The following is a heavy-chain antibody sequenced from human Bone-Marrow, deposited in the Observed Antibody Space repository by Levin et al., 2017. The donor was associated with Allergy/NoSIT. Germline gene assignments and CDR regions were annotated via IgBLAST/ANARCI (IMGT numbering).Heavy chain of an antibody. CDR3: ARDRTPLQQLEFKTLDY. V-gene: IGHV3-30*04. CDR1: GFTFSSYA. Sequence: GESLKISCAASGFTFSSYAMHWVRQAPGKGLEWVAVISYDGSNKYYADSVKGRFTISRDNSKNTLYLQMNSLRAEDTAVYYCARDRTPLQQLEFKTLDYWGQGTLVTVSS. CDR2: ISYDGSNK. J-gene: IGHJ4*02. D-gene: IGHD6-13*01.